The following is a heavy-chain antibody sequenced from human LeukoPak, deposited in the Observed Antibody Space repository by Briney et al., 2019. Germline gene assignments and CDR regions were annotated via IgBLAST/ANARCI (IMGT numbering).Heavy chain of an antibody. CDR1: GYTFTSYA. D-gene: IGHD2-2*02. Sequence: ASVKVSCKASGYTFTSYAMNWVRQAPGQGLEWMGGIIPIFGTANYAQKFQGRVTITADESTSTAYMELSSLRSEDTAVYYCATWPLGYCSSTSCHIFDYWGQGTLVTVSS. CDR2: IIPIFGTA. V-gene: IGHV1-69*13. CDR3: ATWPLGYCSSTSCHIFDY. J-gene: IGHJ4*02.